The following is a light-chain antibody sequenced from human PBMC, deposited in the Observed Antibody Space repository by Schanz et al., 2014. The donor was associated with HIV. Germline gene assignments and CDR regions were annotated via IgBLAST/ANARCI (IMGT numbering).Light chain of an antibody. Sequence: DIQMTQSPSSLSASVGDRVTITCRASQSISNYLNWYQQKPGKAPKLLISAASSLQSGVPSRFSGSGSGTDFTLTINSLQPDDFATYYCQQSDTYPYTFGQGTKLDIQ. CDR3: QQSDTYPYT. J-gene: IGKJ2*01. V-gene: IGKV1-39*01. CDR1: QSISNY. CDR2: AAS.